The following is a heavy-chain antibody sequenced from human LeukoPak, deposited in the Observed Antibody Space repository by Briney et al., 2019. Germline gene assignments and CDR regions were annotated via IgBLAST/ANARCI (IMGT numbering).Heavy chain of an antibody. CDR1: GYTFTGYY. V-gene: IGHV1-2*02. CDR3: ARVNTGNAFGGVIASFDY. J-gene: IGHJ4*02. Sequence: GASVKVSCKASGYTFTGYYMHWVRQAPGQGLEWMGWINPNSGGTNYAQKFLGRVTMTRDTSISTAYMELSRLRSDDTAVYYCARVNTGNAFGGVIASFDYWGQGTLVTVSS. D-gene: IGHD3-16*02. CDR2: INPNSGGT.